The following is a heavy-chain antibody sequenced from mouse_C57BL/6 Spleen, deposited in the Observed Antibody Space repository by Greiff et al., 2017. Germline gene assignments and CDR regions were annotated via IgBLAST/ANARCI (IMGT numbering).Heavy chain of an antibody. Sequence: VQLQQSGPELVKPGASVKISSKASGYSFTGYYMNWVKQSPEKSLEWIGEINPSTGGTTYNQKFKAKATLTVDKSSSTAYMQLKSLTSEDSAVYYCARDGSSSFAYWGQGTLVTVSA. CDR1: GYSFTGYY. J-gene: IGHJ3*01. V-gene: IGHV1-42*01. CDR2: INPSTGGT. D-gene: IGHD1-1*01. CDR3: ARDGSSSFAY.